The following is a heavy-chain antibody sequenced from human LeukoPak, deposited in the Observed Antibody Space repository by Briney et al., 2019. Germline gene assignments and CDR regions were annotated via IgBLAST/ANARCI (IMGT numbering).Heavy chain of an antibody. J-gene: IGHJ5*02. Sequence: GGSLRLSCAASGFTFSNYAMSWVRQAPGKGLEWVSSLSGSGGKTFYADSVRGRFTISRDTSKNTLYLQMNSLNAEDTAVYYCAKHFKVEPGAIDPWGQGTLVTVSS. D-gene: IGHD3-3*02. CDR1: GFTFSNYA. CDR2: LSGSGGKT. V-gene: IGHV3-23*01. CDR3: AKHFKVEPGAIDP.